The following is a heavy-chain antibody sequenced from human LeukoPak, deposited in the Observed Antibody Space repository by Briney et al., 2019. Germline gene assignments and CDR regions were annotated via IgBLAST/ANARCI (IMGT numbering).Heavy chain of an antibody. CDR3: ARGAAALHMDV. D-gene: IGHD2-2*01. V-gene: IGHV3-21*01. CDR2: ISSSSSYI. J-gene: IGHJ6*03. CDR1: GFTFSSYG. Sequence: GGSLRLSCAASGFTFSSYGMHWVRQAPGKGLEWVSSISSSSSYIYYADSVKGRFTISRDNAKNSLYLQMNSLRAEDTAVYYCARGAAALHMDVWGKGTTVTVSS.